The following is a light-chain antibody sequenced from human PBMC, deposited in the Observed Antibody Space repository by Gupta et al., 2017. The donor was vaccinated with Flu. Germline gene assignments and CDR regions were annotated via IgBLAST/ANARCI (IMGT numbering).Light chain of an antibody. CDR1: SSNIGSNV. CDR3: STWDASLNGVI. CDR2: MNH. J-gene: IGLJ2*01. V-gene: IGLV1-47*01. Sequence: QSVLTQPPSASGTPGQTVTISCSGSSSNIGSNVVNWYQQLPGRAPKLVIRMNHLWPSGVPDRFSGSKSGTSASLATSQLRAEDEADYYCSTWDASLNGVIFGGGTRLTVL.